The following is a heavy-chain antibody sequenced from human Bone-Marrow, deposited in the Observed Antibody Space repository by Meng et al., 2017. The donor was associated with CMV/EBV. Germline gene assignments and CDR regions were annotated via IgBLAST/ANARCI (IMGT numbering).Heavy chain of an antibody. D-gene: IGHD3-22*01. J-gene: IGHJ4*02. CDR1: GFTFSSYW. CDR2: ISGSGGST. Sequence: GESLKISCAASGFTFSSYWMSWVRQAPGKGLEWVSGISGSGGSTYYADSVKGRFTISRDNAKNSLYLQMNSLRAEDTAVYYCARDRSGYYSALDYWGQGTLVTVSS. CDR3: ARDRSGYYSALDY. V-gene: IGHV3-21*01.